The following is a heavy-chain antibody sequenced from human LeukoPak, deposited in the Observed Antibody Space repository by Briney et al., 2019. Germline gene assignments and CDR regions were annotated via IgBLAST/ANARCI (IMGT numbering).Heavy chain of an antibody. V-gene: IGHV3-15*01. CDR2: IKTKTDGGTT. J-gene: IGHJ4*02. D-gene: IGHD5-24*01. CDR1: GFTFSNAW. Sequence: GGSLRLSCAASGFTFSNAWMSWVRQAPGKGLEWVGRIKTKTDGGTTDYAAPVKGRFTISRDDSKNTLYLQMNSLKTEDTVVCFCTTDSRVCYNYGRHFDYWGQGTLVTVSS. CDR3: TTDSRVCYNYGRHFDY.